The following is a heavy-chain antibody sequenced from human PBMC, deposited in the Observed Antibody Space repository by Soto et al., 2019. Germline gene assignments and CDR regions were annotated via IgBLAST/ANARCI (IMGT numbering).Heavy chain of an antibody. CDR2: IFVSSSTI. D-gene: IGHD3-9*01. J-gene: IGHJ4*02. CDR1: GFTFSDYS. V-gene: IGHV3-48*04. CDR3: ARDKDWAFDY. Sequence: SLRLSCVVSGFTFSDYSMVWVRQAPGKGLEWVSYIFVSSSTIYYADSVKGRFTVSRDNTQNSLFLLMNSLRAEDTAIYYCARDKDWAFDYWGQGTLVTVSS.